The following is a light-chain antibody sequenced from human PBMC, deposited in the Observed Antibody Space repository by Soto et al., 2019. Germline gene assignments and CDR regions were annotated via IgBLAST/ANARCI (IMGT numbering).Light chain of an antibody. CDR2: GAS. CDR1: QSVSSSY. Sequence: EIVLTQSPGTLSLSPGERATLSCRASQSVSSSYLAWFKQKPGQAPRLLIYGASSRATGILDRFSGSASGTDFPLSISKLEPEDFAVYSFHQYGSSPDTFGQGTKLEIK. J-gene: IGKJ2*01. V-gene: IGKV3-20*01. CDR3: HQYGSSPDT.